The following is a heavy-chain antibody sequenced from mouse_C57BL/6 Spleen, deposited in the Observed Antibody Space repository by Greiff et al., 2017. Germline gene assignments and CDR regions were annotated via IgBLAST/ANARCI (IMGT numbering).Heavy chain of an antibody. CDR2: IHPNSGST. J-gene: IGHJ2*01. D-gene: IGHD1-1*01. V-gene: IGHV1-64*01. CDR3: ARRDTTVVAAYYFDY. Sequence: VQLQQPGAELVKPGASMKLSCKASGYTFTSYWMHWVKQRPGQGLEWIGMIHPNSGSTNYNEKFKSKATLTVDKSSSTAYMQLSSLTSEDSAVYYCARRDTTVVAAYYFDYWGQGTTLTVSS. CDR1: GYTFTSYW.